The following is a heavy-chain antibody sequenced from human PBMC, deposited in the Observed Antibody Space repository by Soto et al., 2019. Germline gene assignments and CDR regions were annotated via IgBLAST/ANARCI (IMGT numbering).Heavy chain of an antibody. Sequence: ESGGGVVQPGRSLRLSCAASGFTFRTYGMHWVRQAPGKGLEWVAVIWNDGSNKYYADSVRGRFTISRDNSKNTLYLQMNSLRAEDTAVYYCAKVGGDNIFDAFDIWGRGTVVTVSS. V-gene: IGHV3-33*06. D-gene: IGHD4-17*01. CDR3: AKVGGDNIFDAFDI. CDR2: IWNDGSNK. CDR1: GFTFRTYG. J-gene: IGHJ3*02.